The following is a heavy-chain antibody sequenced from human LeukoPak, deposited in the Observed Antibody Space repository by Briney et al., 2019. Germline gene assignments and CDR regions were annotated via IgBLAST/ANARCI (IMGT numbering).Heavy chain of an antibody. D-gene: IGHD6-19*01. CDR3: ATAVAGLYYYGMDV. CDR2: FDPEDGET. Sequence: ASVKVSCKVSGYTLTELSMHWVRQAPGKGLEWMGGFDPEDGETIYAQKFQGRVTMTEDTSTDTAYMELSSLRSEDTAVYYWATAVAGLYYYGMDVWGQGTTVTVSS. J-gene: IGHJ6*02. CDR1: GYTLTELS. V-gene: IGHV1-24*01.